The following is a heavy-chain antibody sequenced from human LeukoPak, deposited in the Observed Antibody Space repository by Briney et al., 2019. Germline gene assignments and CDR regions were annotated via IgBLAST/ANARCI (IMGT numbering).Heavy chain of an antibody. CDR3: AKERKSRYYYYYYMDV. CDR2: ISGSGGST. D-gene: IGHD1-14*01. CDR1: GFTFSSYA. Sequence: GGSLRLSCAASGFTFSSYAMSWVRQAPGKGLEWVSAISGSGGSTYYADSVKGRFTISRDNSKNTLYLQMNSLRAEDTAVYYCAKERKSRYYYYYYMDVWGKGTTVTVSS. V-gene: IGHV3-23*01. J-gene: IGHJ6*03.